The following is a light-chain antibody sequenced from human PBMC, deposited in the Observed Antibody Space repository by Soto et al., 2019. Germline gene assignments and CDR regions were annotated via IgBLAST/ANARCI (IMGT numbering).Light chain of an antibody. CDR3: QQYSNWWT. Sequence: EIVMTQSPVTLSVSPGERATLSCRASQSAGSQLAWFQQKAGQAPRLLIYGASTRATGLPARFSGSGSGTEFTLTISSLQTEDFAVYYCQQYSNWWTFGQGTKVEIK. CDR2: GAS. CDR1: QSAGSQ. J-gene: IGKJ1*01. V-gene: IGKV3-15*01.